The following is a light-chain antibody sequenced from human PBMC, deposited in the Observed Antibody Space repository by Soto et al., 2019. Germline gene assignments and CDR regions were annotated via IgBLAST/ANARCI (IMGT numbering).Light chain of an antibody. Sequence: ELTQPPSVSVSPGQTARITCSGDALPKQYAYWYQQKPGQAPVLVIYKDSERPSGIPERFSGSSSGTTVTLTISGVQAEDEADYYCQSTDSSGTYKVFGGGTKVTVL. V-gene: IGLV3-25*03. CDR3: QSTDSSGTYKV. CDR1: ALPKQY. J-gene: IGLJ2*01. CDR2: KDS.